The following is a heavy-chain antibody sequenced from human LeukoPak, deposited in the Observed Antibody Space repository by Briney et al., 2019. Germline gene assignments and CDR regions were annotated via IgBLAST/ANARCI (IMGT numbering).Heavy chain of an antibody. Sequence: ASVNVSCKASGFTFTSSAVQWVRQARGQRLEWIGWIVVGSGNTNYAQKFQERVTITRDMSTSTAYMELSSLRSEDTAVYYCAADSHDYGDYVFANYWGQGTLVTVSS. J-gene: IGHJ4*02. CDR3: AADSHDYGDYVFANY. CDR1: GFTFTSSA. CDR2: IVVGSGNT. V-gene: IGHV1-58*01. D-gene: IGHD4-17*01.